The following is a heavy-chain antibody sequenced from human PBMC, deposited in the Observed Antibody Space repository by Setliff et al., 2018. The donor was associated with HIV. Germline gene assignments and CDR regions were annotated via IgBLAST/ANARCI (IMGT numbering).Heavy chain of an antibody. Sequence: GESLKISCMGFGYSFTNYWIAWARQMPEKGLEWVGIIYPDDSGTNYSPSFRGQVTMSADKSINTAYLQWSSLKASDTAMYYCARHRIVKAYYYYMDVWGKGTTVTVSS. V-gene: IGHV5-51*01. CDR2: IYPDDSGT. J-gene: IGHJ6*03. D-gene: IGHD3-16*02. CDR3: ARHRIVKAYYYYMDV. CDR1: GYSFTNYW.